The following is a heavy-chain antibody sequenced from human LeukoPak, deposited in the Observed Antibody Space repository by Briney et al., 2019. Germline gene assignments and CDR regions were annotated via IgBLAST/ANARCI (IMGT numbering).Heavy chain of an antibody. CDR1: GFTFSTYG. CDR2: IWNDESKQ. CDR3: ARDQGLWVGFWSGYYDL. Sequence: PGGPLRLSCAASGFTFSTYGMHWVRQAPGKGLEWVAVIWNDESKQYYADSVKGRFTISRDNSKNTLYLQMNSLRAEDTAVYYCARDQGLWVGFWSGYYDLWGQGTRVTVSS. J-gene: IGHJ4*02. D-gene: IGHD3-3*01. V-gene: IGHV3-33*08.